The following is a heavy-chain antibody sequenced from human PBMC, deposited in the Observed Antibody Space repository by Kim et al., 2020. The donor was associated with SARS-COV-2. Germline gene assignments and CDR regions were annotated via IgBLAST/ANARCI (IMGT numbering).Heavy chain of an antibody. Sequence: GGSLRLSCAASGFTFSRRAMSWVRQVPGKGLEWIASVNNNNNPYYADSVTGRFTVSRDITKDTLYLHMNSLRADDTALYYYAKDHPSSGWPTFGSWGQ. V-gene: IGHV3-23*05. CDR3: AKDHPSSGWPTFGS. D-gene: IGHD6-19*01. J-gene: IGHJ4*02. CDR2: VNNNNNP. CDR1: GFTFSRRA.